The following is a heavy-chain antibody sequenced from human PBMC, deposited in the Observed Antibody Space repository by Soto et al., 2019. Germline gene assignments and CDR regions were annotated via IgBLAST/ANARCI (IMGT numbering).Heavy chain of an antibody. J-gene: IGHJ5*02. CDR3: ARQNYYDSSGYSYNWFDP. Sequence: PGESLKISCNGSGYSFTIYWIRWVRQMPGKGLEWMGRIDPSDSYTNYSPSFQGHVTISADKSISTAYLQWSSLKASDTAMYYCARQNYYDSSGYSYNWFDPWGQGTLVTVSS. V-gene: IGHV5-10-1*01. CDR1: GYSFTIYW. D-gene: IGHD3-22*01. CDR2: IDPSDSYT.